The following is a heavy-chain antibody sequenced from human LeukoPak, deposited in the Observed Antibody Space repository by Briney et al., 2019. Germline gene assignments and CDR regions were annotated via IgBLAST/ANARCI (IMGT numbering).Heavy chain of an antibody. Sequence: GESLKISCKGSGYSFTSYWIGWVRQMPGKGLEWMGIIYPGDSDTRYSPSFQGQVTISADKSISTAYLQWSSLKASDTAMYYCARNRRDYYDSSGYYSDYWGQGTLVTVSS. J-gene: IGHJ4*02. CDR3: ARNRRDYYDSSGYYSDY. CDR2: IYPGDSDT. V-gene: IGHV5-51*01. D-gene: IGHD3-22*01. CDR1: GYSFTSYW.